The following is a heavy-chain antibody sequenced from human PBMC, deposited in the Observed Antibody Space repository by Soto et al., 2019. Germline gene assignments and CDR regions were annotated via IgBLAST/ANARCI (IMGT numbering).Heavy chain of an antibody. J-gene: IGHJ6*02. D-gene: IGHD5-18*01. V-gene: IGHV1-69*12. CDR3: ATVDTAMAYYFYGMDV. CDR2: IIPIFGTA. CDR1: GGTFSSYA. Sequence: QVQLVQSGAEVTKPGSSVKVSCKASGGTFSSYAISWVRQAPGQGLEWMGGIIPIFGTANYAQKFQGRVTSTAGASTSTAYMELRSLTSEDTAVYYCATVDTAMAYYFYGMDVWGQGTTVTVSS.